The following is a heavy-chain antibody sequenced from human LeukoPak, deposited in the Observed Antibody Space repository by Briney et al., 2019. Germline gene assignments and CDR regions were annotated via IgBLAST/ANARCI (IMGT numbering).Heavy chain of an antibody. V-gene: IGHV3-11*06. CDR1: GFAFSDYY. J-gene: IGHJ5*01. Sequence: NPGGSLRLSCAASGFAFSDYYMTWIRQAPGKGLEWVSYISSGSSYTNQGDAVKGRFTISRGNAKNSLYLQMNSLRVEDTAVYYCARVSSSSTNWFDSWGQGTLVTVSS. CDR3: ARVSSSSTNWFDS. D-gene: IGHD6-19*01. CDR2: ISSGSSYT.